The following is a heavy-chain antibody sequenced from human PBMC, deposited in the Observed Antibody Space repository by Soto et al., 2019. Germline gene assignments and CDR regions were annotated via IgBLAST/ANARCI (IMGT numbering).Heavy chain of an antibody. CDR1: GDTIGSFT. CDR2: IIPVLGSV. Sequence: QVQLVQSGSEVRNPGSSVKVSCKASGDTIGSFTITWVRQAPGQGLEWMGGIIPVLGSVFYAQKFQGRVTITADDSTSTAYMELTSLSSADTAVFYCARGAGIFGLFAFASGGQGTLVTVSS. V-gene: IGHV1-69*01. J-gene: IGHJ4*02. D-gene: IGHD3-3*01. CDR3: ARGAGIFGLFAFAS.